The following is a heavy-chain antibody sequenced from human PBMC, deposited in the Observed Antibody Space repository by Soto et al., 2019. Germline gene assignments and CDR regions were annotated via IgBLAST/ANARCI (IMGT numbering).Heavy chain of an antibody. V-gene: IGHV1-46*01. J-gene: IGHJ1*01. CDR2: INPSGGAT. CDR1: GYTFTNYY. CDR3: ARGSGVSGGYYYAEYFQH. Sequence: QVQLVQSGAEVKKPGASVKVSCKASGYTFTNYYMHWVRQAPGQGLEWMGIINPSGGATDYAPKFQGRVTVTRDTSTSTSYMELSSLRSEDTAVYYCARGSGVSGGYYYAEYFQHWGQGTLVTVSS. D-gene: IGHD3-22*01.